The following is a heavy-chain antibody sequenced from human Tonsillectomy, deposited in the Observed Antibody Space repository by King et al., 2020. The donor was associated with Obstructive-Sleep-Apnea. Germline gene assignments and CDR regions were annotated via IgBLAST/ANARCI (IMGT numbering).Heavy chain of an antibody. CDR3: ARDYGNYDILTGPPGYYGMDV. J-gene: IGHJ6*02. D-gene: IGHD3-9*01. Sequence: QLVQSGAEVKKPGSSVKVSCKASGGTFSSYAISWVRQAPGQGLEWMGGIIPIFGTANSAQKFQGRVTITADESTSTAYMELSILRAEDTAVYYCARDYGNYDILTGPPGYYGMDVWGQGTTVTVSS. V-gene: IGHV1-69*12. CDR2: IIPIFGTA. CDR1: GGTFSSYA.